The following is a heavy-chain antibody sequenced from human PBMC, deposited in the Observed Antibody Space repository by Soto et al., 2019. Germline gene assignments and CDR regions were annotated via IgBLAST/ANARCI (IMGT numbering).Heavy chain of an antibody. CDR2: IIPIFGTA. V-gene: IGHV1-69*13. J-gene: IGHJ6*02. CDR3: ARAWIAALSSDYYYGMDV. Sequence: GASVKVSCKASGGTFSSYAISWVRQAPGQGLEWMGGIIPIFGTANYAQKFQGRVTITADESTSTAYMELSSLRSEDTAVYYCARAWIAALSSDYYYGMDVWGQGTTVTVSS. D-gene: IGHD6-6*01. CDR1: GGTFSSYA.